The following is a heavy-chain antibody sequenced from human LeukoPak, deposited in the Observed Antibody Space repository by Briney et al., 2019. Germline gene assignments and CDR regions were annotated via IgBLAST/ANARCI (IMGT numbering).Heavy chain of an antibody. Sequence: SETLSLTCTVSGGSISSGGYYWSWIRQHPGKGLEWIGYIYYSGSTYYNPSLKSRVTISVDTSKNQFSPKLSSVTAADTAVYYCARGSGSGSFYYYGMDVWGQGTTVTVSS. J-gene: IGHJ6*02. D-gene: IGHD3-10*01. CDR3: ARGSGSGSFYYYGMDV. V-gene: IGHV4-31*03. CDR1: GGSISSGGYY. CDR2: IYYSGST.